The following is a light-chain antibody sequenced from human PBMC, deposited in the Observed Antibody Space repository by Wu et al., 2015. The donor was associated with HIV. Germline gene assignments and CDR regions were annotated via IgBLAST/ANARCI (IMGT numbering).Light chain of an antibody. CDR1: QDVGTY. CDR3: QXYEHWPPLT. J-gene: IGKJ4*01. CDR2: ATS. Sequence: EIVMTQSPATLSLSPGERATLSCRASQDVGTYVAWYQQKPGQAPRLLMSATSRRASGIPARFIGRGSGTEFALTIDSLQSEDSAIYFCQXYEHWPPLTFGGGTTVEI. V-gene: IGKV3-15*01.